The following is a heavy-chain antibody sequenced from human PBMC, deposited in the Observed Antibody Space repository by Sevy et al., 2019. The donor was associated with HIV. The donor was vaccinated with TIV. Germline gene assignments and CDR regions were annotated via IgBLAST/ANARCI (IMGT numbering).Heavy chain of an antibody. J-gene: IGHJ6*02. CDR2: ISNDGSYR. V-gene: IGHV3-30*18. CDR1: GFTFSTYD. CDR3: AKNRPPGGSYFSRHGMDV. Sequence: GGSLRLSCVASGFTFSTYDIHWVRQAPGKGLEWVAIISNDGSYRYYADSVRGRFSMSRDNSKDTAYLQMSGLSIEDTAVYYCAKNRPPGGSYFSRHGMDVWGRGTTVTVSS. D-gene: IGHD3-16*01.